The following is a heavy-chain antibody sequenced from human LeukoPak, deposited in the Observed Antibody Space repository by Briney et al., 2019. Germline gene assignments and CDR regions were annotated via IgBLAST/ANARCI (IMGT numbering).Heavy chain of an antibody. D-gene: IGHD3-10*01. CDR2: MNPNSGNT. CDR3: ASRDSTGGYYYGMDV. V-gene: IGHV1-8*01. CDR1: GYTFTSYD. J-gene: IGHJ6*02. Sequence: ASVKVSRTASGYTFTSYDINWVRQATGQGLEWMGWMNPNSGNTGYAQKFQGRVTMTRNTSISTAYMELSSLRSEDTAVYYCASRDSTGGYYYGMDVWGQGTTVTVSS.